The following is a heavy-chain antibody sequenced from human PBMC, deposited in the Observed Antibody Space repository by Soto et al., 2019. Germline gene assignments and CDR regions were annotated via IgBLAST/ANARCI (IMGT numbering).Heavy chain of an antibody. V-gene: IGHV3-30-3*01. CDR3: GGPTRAMIVVVEYDPLDI. CDR1: GFTFSSYA. D-gene: IGHD3-22*01. J-gene: IGHJ3*02. Sequence: GGSLRLSCAASGFTFSSYAMHWVRQGPGKGLEWLAVISDDGSNKYYADSVKGRFTISRENSKNTLYLQMNSLRAEDTAVYYCGGPTRAMIVVVEYDPLDIWGPGTMVTVSS. CDR2: ISDDGSNK.